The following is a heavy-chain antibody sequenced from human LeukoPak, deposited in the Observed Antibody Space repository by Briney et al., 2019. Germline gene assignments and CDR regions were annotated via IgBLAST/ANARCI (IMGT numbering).Heavy chain of an antibody. D-gene: IGHD5-18*01. Sequence: GESLNISCKGSGYSFSSYWIGWVRQTAGKGLEWMGVIYPGDSRTRYNPSFEGQVTISADKSINTAYLQWSSLKASDTAMYYCACREFYSPWPGPWGQGTLVTVSS. CDR3: ACREFYSPWPGP. J-gene: IGHJ5*02. V-gene: IGHV5-51*01. CDR1: GYSFSSYW. CDR2: IYPGDSRT.